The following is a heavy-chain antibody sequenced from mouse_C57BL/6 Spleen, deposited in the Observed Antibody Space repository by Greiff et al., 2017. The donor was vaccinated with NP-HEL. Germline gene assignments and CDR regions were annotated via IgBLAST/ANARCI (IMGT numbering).Heavy chain of an antibody. V-gene: IGHV1-52*01. CDR1: GYTFTSYW. CDR3: ARSYGNYDWYFDV. CDR2: IDPSDSET. Sequence: QVQLKQPGAELVRPGSSVKLSCKASGYTFTSYWMHWVKQRPIQGLEWIGNIDPSDSETHYNQKFKDKATLTVDKSSSTAYMQLSSLTSEDSAVYYCARSYGNYDWYFDVWGTGTTVTVSS. J-gene: IGHJ1*03. D-gene: IGHD2-1*01.